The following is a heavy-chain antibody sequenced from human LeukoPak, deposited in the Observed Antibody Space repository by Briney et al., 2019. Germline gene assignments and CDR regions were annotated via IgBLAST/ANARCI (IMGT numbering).Heavy chain of an antibody. Sequence: PSETLSLICTVSGGSISSYYWSWIRQPPGKGLEWIGYIYYSGSTNYNPSLKSRVTISVDTSKNQFSLKLSSVTAADTAVYYCARSATETDEIQHWGQGTLVTVSS. D-gene: IGHD4-17*01. J-gene: IGHJ1*01. CDR1: GGSISSYY. CDR2: IYYSGST. V-gene: IGHV4-59*01. CDR3: ARSATETDEIQH.